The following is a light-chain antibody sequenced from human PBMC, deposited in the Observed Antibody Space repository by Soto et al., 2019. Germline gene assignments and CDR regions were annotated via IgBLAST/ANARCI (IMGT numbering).Light chain of an antibody. CDR1: RSDVGTYNY. V-gene: IGLV2-14*03. Sequence: QSALTQPASVSGSPGQSVSISCTGTRSDVGTYNYVSWYQQYPAKAPKLMIYDVTNRPSGVSNRFSGSKSGNTASLTISGLQAEDEADYYCSSHTSSKTLVFGGRTKLTVL. CDR3: SSHTSSKTLV. J-gene: IGLJ2*01. CDR2: DVT.